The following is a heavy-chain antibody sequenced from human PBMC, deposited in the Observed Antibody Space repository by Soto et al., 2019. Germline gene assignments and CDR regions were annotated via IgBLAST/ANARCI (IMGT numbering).Heavy chain of an antibody. CDR2: INAGNADT. CDR3: ARGRWVRGPGKYYLDS. D-gene: IGHD3-10*01. Sequence: ASVKVSCKASGYTFSNYAVYWVRQAPGQRLEWLGWINAGNADTKYSQNFQGRVTLTRDISASTTYMELGSLRSEDTAVYYCARGRWVRGPGKYYLDSWGQGSLVTVSS. J-gene: IGHJ5*01. CDR1: GYTFSNYA. V-gene: IGHV1-3*01.